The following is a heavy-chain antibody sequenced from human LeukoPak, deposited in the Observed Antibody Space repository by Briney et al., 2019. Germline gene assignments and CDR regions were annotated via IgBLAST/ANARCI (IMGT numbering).Heavy chain of an antibody. CDR1: GDSVSSDSTA. Sequence: SQTLSLTCAISGDSVSSDSTAWNWIRQSPSGGLEWLGRTYYGSKWYNDYAVSGKSRATVTPDTSKNQFSLHLSSVTPEDTAMYYCARGKAARGFDSWGQGTLVTVSS. V-gene: IGHV6-1*01. J-gene: IGHJ4*02. CDR2: TYYGSKWYN. CDR3: ARGKAARGFDS. D-gene: IGHD6-6*01.